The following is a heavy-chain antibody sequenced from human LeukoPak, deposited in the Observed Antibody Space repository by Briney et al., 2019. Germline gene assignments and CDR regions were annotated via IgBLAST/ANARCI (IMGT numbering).Heavy chain of an antibody. Sequence: PGGSLRLSCAASGFTFSSYGMHWVRQAPGKGLGWVAFIRYDGSNKNYADSVKGRLTISRDNSKNTLYLQMNSLRAEDTAVYYCAKARGEQLIDYWGQGTLVTVSS. CDR2: IRYDGSNK. CDR1: GFTFSSYG. D-gene: IGHD6-13*01. CDR3: AKARGEQLIDY. V-gene: IGHV3-30*02. J-gene: IGHJ4*02.